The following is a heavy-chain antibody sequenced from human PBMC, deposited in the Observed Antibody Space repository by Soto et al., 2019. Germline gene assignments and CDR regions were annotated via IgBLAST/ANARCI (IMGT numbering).Heavy chain of an antibody. CDR1: GGSFSGYY. D-gene: IGHD2-15*01. J-gene: IGHJ6*02. V-gene: IGHV4-34*01. CDR2: INHSGST. CDR3: ARGSWIVVVVAAYYYYYGMDV. Sequence: TSETLSLTCAVYGGSFSGYYWSWIRQPPGKGLEWIGEINHSGSTNYNPSLKSRVTISVDTSKNQFSLKLSSVTAADTAVYYCARGSWIVVVVAAYYYYYGMDVWGQGTTVTVSS.